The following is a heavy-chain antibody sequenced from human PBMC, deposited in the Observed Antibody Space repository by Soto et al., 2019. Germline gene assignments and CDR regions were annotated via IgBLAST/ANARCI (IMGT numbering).Heavy chain of an antibody. CDR2: ISGSGGST. J-gene: IGHJ4*02. CDR1: GFTFSSYA. CDR3: AKAGWPAAMYFGAGAYFDY. D-gene: IGHD2-2*01. Sequence: GGSLRLSCAASGFTFSSYAMSWVRQAPGKGLEWVSAISGSGGSTYYADSVKGRFTISRDNSKNTLYLQMNSLRAEDTAVYYCAKAGWPAAMYFGAGAYFDYWGQGTLVTVSS. V-gene: IGHV3-23*01.